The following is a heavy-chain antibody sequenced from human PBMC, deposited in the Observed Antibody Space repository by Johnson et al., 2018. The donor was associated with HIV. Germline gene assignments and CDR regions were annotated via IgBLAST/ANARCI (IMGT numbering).Heavy chain of an antibody. D-gene: IGHD6-13*01. CDR2: ISYDGSNK. CDR1: GFTFSSYA. Sequence: VQLVESGGGVVQPGRSLRLSCAASGFTFSSYAMHWVRQAPGKGLEWVAVISYDGSNKYYADSVKGRFTISRDNSKNTLYLQMNSLRAEDTAVYYCARSRSTSIAADAFDIWGQGTMVTVSS. V-gene: IGHV3-30-3*01. J-gene: IGHJ3*02. CDR3: ARSRSTSIAADAFDI.